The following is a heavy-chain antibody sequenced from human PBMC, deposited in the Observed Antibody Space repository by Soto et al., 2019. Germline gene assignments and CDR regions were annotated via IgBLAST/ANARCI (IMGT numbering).Heavy chain of an antibody. CDR3: AFVGTTGKVY. V-gene: IGHV3-74*01. D-gene: IGHD1-26*01. Sequence: WWSLRLSCAASGFTFSAYWMNWFRQAPGKGLVWVSRINNDGSSTNYADSVKGRFTISRDNTKNTLYLQMNSLRAEDTAVYYCAFVGTTGKVYWGQGTLVTVSS. CDR2: INNDGSST. J-gene: IGHJ4*02. CDR1: GFTFSAYW.